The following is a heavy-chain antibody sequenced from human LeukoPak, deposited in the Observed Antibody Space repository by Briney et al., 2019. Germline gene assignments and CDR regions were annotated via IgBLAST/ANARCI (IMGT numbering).Heavy chain of an antibody. V-gene: IGHV3-33*08. Sequence: PGGSLRLSCAASGFTFDAYAMHWVRQAPGKGLEWVALTWSDGSDYFYPDSVKGRFTISRDNSKNTVYLQMNSLRDEDTAVYFCARDRGYCRGGRCYSNYFDLWGQGTLVTVSS. CDR1: GFTFDAYA. J-gene: IGHJ4*02. D-gene: IGHD2-15*01. CDR2: TWSDGSDY. CDR3: ARDRGYCRGGRCYSNYFDL.